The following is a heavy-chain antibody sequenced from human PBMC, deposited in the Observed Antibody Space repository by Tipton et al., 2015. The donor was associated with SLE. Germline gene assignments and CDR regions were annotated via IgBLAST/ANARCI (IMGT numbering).Heavy chain of an antibody. Sequence: TLSLTCTVSGGSISSSSYYWGWFCQPPGQGLEWIGSSYYSGSTYYNPSLKRRVTISVDTAKNQFSLKLSSVTAADTAVYYCARLNSDAFDIWGQGTMVTVSS. D-gene: IGHD1-7*01. CDR3: ARLNSDAFDI. J-gene: IGHJ3*02. CDR1: GGSISSSSYY. V-gene: IGHV4-39*07. CDR2: SYYSGST.